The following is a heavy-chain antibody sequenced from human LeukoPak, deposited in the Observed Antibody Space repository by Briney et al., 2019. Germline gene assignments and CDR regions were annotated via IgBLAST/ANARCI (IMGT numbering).Heavy chain of an antibody. CDR2: INPNSGGT. V-gene: IGHV1-2*02. J-gene: IGHJ4*02. CDR1: GYTFTSYD. Sequence: GASVKVSCKASGYTFTSYDINWVRQATGQGLERMGWINPNSGGTNYAQKFQGRVTMTRDTSISTAYMKLSRLRSDDTAVYYCARDPPLIAARLGGVYWGQGTLVTVSS. CDR3: ARDPPLIAARLGGVY. D-gene: IGHD6-6*01.